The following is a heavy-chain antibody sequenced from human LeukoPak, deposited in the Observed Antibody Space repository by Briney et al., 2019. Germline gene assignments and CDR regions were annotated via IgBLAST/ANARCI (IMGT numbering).Heavy chain of an antibody. V-gene: IGHV3-23*01. Sequence: GGSLRLSCAASGFTVSSNYMSWVRQAPGKGLEWVSAISGSGGSTYYADSVKGRFTISRDNSKNTLYLQMNSLRAEDTAVYYCAKSTSRLYYYYGMDVWGQGTTVTVSS. CDR3: AKSTSRLYYYYGMDV. J-gene: IGHJ6*02. CDR1: GFTVSSNY. D-gene: IGHD2-8*01. CDR2: ISGSGGST.